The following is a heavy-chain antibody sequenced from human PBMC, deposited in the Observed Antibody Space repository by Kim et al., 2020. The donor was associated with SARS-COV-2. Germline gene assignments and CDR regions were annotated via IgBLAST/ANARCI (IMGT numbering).Heavy chain of an antibody. Sequence: YFHPSLKSRVTSSVDTSKKQFSLKLTSVTAADTAVYYCARRSRGDGSPGYWGQGTLVTVSS. V-gene: IGHV4-39*01. CDR3: ARRSRGDGSPGY. D-gene: IGHD3-16*01. J-gene: IGHJ4*02.